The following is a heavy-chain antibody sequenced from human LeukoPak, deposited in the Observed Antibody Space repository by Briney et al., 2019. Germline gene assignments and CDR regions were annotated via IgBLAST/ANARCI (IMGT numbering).Heavy chain of an antibody. V-gene: IGHV3-48*01. CDR3: ARADSSGYYHPIN. J-gene: IGHJ4*02. CDR1: GFTFSSYS. CDR2: ISSSSTI. Sequence: GGSLRLSCAASGFTFSSYSMNWVRQAPGKGLEWVSYISSSSTIYYADSVKGRFTISRDNAKNSLYLQMNSLRAEDTAVYYCARADSSGYYHPINWGQGTLVTVSS. D-gene: IGHD3-22*01.